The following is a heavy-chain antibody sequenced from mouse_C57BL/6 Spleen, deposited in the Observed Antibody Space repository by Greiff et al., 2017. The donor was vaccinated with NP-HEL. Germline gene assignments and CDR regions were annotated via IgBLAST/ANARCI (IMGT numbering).Heavy chain of an antibody. CDR3: ARKGGGYYPFDY. CDR2: IYPGDGDT. V-gene: IGHV1-82*01. CDR1: GYAFSSSW. J-gene: IGHJ2*01. Sequence: VQLQESGPELVKPGASVKISCKASGYAFSSSWMNWVKQRPGKGLEWIGRIYPGDGDTNYNGKFKGKATLTADKSSSTAYMQLSSLTSEDSAVYFCARKGGGYYPFDYWGQGTTLTVSS. D-gene: IGHD2-3*01.